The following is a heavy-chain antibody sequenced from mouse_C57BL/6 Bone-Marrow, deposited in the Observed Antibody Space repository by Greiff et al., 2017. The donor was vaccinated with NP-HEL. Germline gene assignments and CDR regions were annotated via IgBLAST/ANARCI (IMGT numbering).Heavy chain of an antibody. J-gene: IGHJ3*01. CDR2: ILPSIGRT. D-gene: IGHD2-1*01. CDR3: ANYYGNYGLAWFAY. CDR1: DSEVFPIAY. V-gene: IGHV15-2*01. Sequence: VQLQQSGSELRSPGSSVKLSCKDFDSEVFPIAYMSWVRQKPGHGFEWIGGILPSIGRTIYGEKFEDKATLDADTLSNTAYLELNSLTSEDSAIYYCANYYGNYGLAWFAYWGQGTLVTVSA.